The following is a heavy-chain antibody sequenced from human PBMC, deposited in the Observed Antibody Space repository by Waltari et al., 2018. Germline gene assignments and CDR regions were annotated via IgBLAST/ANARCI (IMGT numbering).Heavy chain of an antibody. CDR3: ASIAALGPMGAFDY. D-gene: IGHD6-6*01. Sequence: QVQLQESGPGLVKPSETLSLTCTVSGGSISSYYWSWIRQPAGKGLEWIGRIYTSGSTNYNPSLKSRVTMSVDTSKNQFYLKLSSVTAADTAVYYCASIAALGPMGAFDYWGQGTLVTVSS. J-gene: IGHJ4*02. CDR2: IYTSGST. V-gene: IGHV4-4*07. CDR1: GGSISSYY.